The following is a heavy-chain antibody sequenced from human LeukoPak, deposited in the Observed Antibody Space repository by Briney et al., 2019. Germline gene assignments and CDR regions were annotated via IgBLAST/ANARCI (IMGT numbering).Heavy chain of an antibody. CDR1: GFTVSSNS. J-gene: IGHJ4*02. CDR3: ARSDYGDYGILVY. CDR2: IYSDNT. Sequence: PGGSLRLSCTVPGFTVSSNSMSWVRQAPGKGLEWVSFIYSDNTHYSDSVKGRFTISRDNSKNTLYLQMNSLRAEDMAVYYCARSDYGDYGILVYWGQGTLVTVSS. D-gene: IGHD4-17*01. V-gene: IGHV3-53*01.